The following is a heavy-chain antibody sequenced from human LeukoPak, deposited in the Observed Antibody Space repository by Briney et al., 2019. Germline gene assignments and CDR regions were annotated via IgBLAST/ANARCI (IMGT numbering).Heavy chain of an antibody. Sequence: GASVKVSCRASGYTFTGHYVHWVRQAPGQGLEWMGWINPNSGGTNYAQRFQGRVTLTRDTSISTAYMELSRLTSDDTAFYYCARDGGGYQTDCWGQGTLVTVSS. CDR3: ARDGGGYQTDC. D-gene: IGHD2-2*01. CDR1: GYTFTGHY. CDR2: INPNSGGT. V-gene: IGHV1-2*02. J-gene: IGHJ4*02.